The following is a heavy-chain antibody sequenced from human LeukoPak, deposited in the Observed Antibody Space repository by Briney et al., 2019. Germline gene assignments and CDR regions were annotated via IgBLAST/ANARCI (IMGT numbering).Heavy chain of an antibody. D-gene: IGHD6-13*01. V-gene: IGHV4-39*07. Sequence: SETLSLTCTVSGGSISNGGYYWSWIRQPAGKGLEWIGTIYYSGSTYYNPSLKSRVTISLDTSKSQFFLKLSSVTAADTAVYYCARDVRAAAPPAFDYWGQGTLVTVSS. J-gene: IGHJ4*02. CDR3: ARDVRAAAPPAFDY. CDR1: GGSISNGGYY. CDR2: IYYSGST.